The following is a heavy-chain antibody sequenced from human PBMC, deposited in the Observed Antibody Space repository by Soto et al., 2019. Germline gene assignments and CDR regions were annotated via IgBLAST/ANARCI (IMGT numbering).Heavy chain of an antibody. V-gene: IGHV1-18*04. CDR1: GYTFTTYG. CDR2: VNPDDGNT. CDR3: ARDNSGPDY. D-gene: IGHD5-12*01. J-gene: IGHJ4*01. Sequence: AASVKVSCKTSGYTFTTYGINWVRQAPGHGLEWMGWVNPDDGNTDYPPKFEDRVIMTTDTPTATVYMELRSLRSDDTAIYYCARDNSGPDYWGQGTLVTVSS.